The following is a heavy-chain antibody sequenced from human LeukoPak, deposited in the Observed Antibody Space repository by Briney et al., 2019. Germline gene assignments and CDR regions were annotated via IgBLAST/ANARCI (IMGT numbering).Heavy chain of an antibody. CDR1: GLTFSTSG. J-gene: IGHJ4*02. D-gene: IGHD6-6*01. CDR2: ISGSGGST. CDR3: AKSESPPEYSSPIFDY. Sequence: PGGSLRLSCAASGLTFSTSGMSWVRQAPGKGLEWVSAISGSGGSTYYADSVKGRFTISRDNSKNTLYLQMNSLRAEDTAVYYCAKSESPPEYSSPIFDYWGQGTLVTVSS. V-gene: IGHV3-23*01.